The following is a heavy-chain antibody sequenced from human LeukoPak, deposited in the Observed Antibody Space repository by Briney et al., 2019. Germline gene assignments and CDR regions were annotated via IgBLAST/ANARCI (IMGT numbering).Heavy chain of an antibody. Sequence: GGSLRLSCAASGFTFSSYAMHWVRQAPGKGLEWVAVISHDGSNKYYAGSVKGRFTISRDNSKNTLHLQMNGLRTDDTSTYYCARRIVTPTTGALDIWGQGTRVTVSS. CDR2: ISHDGSNK. CDR3: ARRIVTPTTGALDI. V-gene: IGHV3-30-3*01. D-gene: IGHD1-26*01. J-gene: IGHJ3*02. CDR1: GFTFSSYA.